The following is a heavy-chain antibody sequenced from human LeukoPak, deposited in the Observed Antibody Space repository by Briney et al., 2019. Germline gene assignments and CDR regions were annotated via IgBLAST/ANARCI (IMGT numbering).Heavy chain of an antibody. V-gene: IGHV3-48*03. D-gene: IGHD3-10*01. Sequence: GGSLRLSCAASGFTFSSYEMNWVRQAPGKGLEWVSYISSSGSTIYYADSVEGRFTISRDNAKNSLYLQMNSLRAEDTAVYYCAPTGVRGVITPDYWGQGTLVTVSS. J-gene: IGHJ4*02. CDR2: ISSSGSTI. CDR3: APTGVRGVITPDY. CDR1: GFTFSSYE.